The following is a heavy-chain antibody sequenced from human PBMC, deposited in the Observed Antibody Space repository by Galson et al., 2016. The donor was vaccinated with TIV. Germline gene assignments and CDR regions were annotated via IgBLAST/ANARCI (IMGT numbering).Heavy chain of an antibody. J-gene: IGHJ6*02. D-gene: IGHD2-8*01. CDR1: GFRFTKFW. V-gene: IGHV5-51*01. CDR2: VYGLDSDV. CDR3: ARLPGYCAHGVWFGDYEYGVDV. Sequence: QSGAEVKKPGESLKISCQGSGFRFTKFWIGWVRQMPGKGLEWMGIVYGLDSDVRYSPSFQGQVTISVDRSITTAYLQWSSLKASDTAIYYCARLPGYCAHGVWFGDYEYGVDVWGQGTAVTVTS.